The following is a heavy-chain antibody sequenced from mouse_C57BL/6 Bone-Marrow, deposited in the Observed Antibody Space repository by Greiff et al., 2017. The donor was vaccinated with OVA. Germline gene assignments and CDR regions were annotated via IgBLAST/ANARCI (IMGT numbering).Heavy chain of an antibody. CDR2: IYPGSGST. J-gene: IGHJ4*01. D-gene: IGHD2-3*01. CDR3: ARYDGYYPYAMDY. V-gene: IGHV1-55*01. CDR1: GYTFTSYW. Sequence: QVQLQQPGAELVKPGASVKMSCKASGYTFTSYWITWVKQRPGQGLEWIGDIYPGSGSTNYNEKFKSKATLTVDTSSRTAYMQLSSLTSEDSAVYYCARYDGYYPYAMDYWGQGTSVTVSS.